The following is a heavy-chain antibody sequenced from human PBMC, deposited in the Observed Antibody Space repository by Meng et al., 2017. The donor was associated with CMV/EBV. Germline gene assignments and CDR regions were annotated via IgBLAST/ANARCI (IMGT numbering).Heavy chain of an antibody. CDR3: ARDYLIAAAGTNYYYGMDV. V-gene: IGHV1-69*05. J-gene: IGHJ6*02. CDR2: IIPIFGTA. D-gene: IGHD6-13*01. Sequence: SVKVSCKASGGTFSSYAISWVRQAPGQGLEWMGGIIPIFGTANYAQKFQGRVTITTDESTSTAYMELSRLRSDDTAVYYCARDYLIAAAGTNYYYGMDVWGQGTTVTVSS. CDR1: GGTFSSYA.